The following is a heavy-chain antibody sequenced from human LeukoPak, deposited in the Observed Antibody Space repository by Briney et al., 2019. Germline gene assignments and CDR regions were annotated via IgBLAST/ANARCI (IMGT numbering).Heavy chain of an antibody. Sequence: GGSLRLSCAASGFTFSSYAMHWVRQAPGKGLEWVAVISYDGSNKYYADSVKGRFTISRDNSKNTLYLQMNSLRAEDTAVYYCARDWNDFWSGYYFPPDYWGQGTLVTVSS. CDR2: ISYDGSNK. CDR3: ARDWNDFWSGYYFPPDY. CDR1: GFTFSSYA. D-gene: IGHD3-3*01. V-gene: IGHV3-30-3*01. J-gene: IGHJ4*02.